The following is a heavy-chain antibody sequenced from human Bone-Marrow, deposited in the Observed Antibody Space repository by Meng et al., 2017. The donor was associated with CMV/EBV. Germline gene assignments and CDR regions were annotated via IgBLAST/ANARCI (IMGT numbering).Heavy chain of an antibody. CDR3: EKGSGARMGAGD. V-gene: IGHV3-30*02. J-gene: IGHJ4*02. CDR1: GFTFSSYG. Sequence: GGSLRLSCAASGFTFSSYGMHWVRPAPGKGLEWVAFIRYDGSNKYYADSVKGRFTISRENSKNTLYLQMNSLRAEDTAVYYCEKGSGARMGAGDWGQGTRVTGYS. D-gene: IGHD1-26*01. CDR2: IRYDGSNK.